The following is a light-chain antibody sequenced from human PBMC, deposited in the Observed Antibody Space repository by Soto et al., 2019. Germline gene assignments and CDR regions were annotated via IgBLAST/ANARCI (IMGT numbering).Light chain of an antibody. CDR1: SSNIGAGYY. J-gene: IGLJ2*01. CDR3: QSYDSSLV. V-gene: IGLV1-40*01. CDR2: ANS. Sequence: QSVLTQPPSVSGAPGQRVTISCNGSSSNIGAGYYVHWYQQLPGTAPKLLIYANSYRPSGVPDRFSGSKSGTSASLAITGLQAEDEADYYCQSYDSSLVFGGGTKLTVL.